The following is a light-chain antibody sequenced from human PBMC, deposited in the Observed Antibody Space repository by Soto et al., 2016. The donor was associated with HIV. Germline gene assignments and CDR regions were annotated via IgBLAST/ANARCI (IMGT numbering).Light chain of an antibody. CDR1: QSLLHGNGYYY. J-gene: IGKJ5*01. Sequence: DIVVTQSPLTLPVTPGESASISCRSSQSLLHGNGYYYLTWYLQKPGQSPRLLMYLGSTRASWVPDRFSGSGSGTDFTLKISRVEADDIGVYYCMQALQTPLTFGQGTRLEIK. V-gene: IGKV2-28*01. CDR3: MQALQTPLT. CDR2: LGS.